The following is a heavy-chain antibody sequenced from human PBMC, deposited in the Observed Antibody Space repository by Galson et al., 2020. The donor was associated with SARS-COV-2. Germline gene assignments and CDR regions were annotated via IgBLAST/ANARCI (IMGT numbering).Heavy chain of an antibody. V-gene: IGHV3-9*01. Sequence: GGSLRLSCAASGFIFDDYVMHWVREVPGKGLEWVSRISWNGAKIDYADSVKGRFTISRNNAKNSLYLQMNSLRPEDTALYYCAKDSFCSATNCQGGFDYWGQGTLVTVSS. CDR3: AKDSFCSATNCQGGFDY. CDR2: ISWNGAKI. CDR1: GFIFDDYV. J-gene: IGHJ4*02. D-gene: IGHD2-15*01.